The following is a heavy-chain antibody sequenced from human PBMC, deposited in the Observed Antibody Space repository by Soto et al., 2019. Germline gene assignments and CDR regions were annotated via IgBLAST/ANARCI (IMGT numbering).Heavy chain of an antibody. J-gene: IGHJ6*02. Sequence: GGSLRLSCAASGFTFSSYAMHWVRQAPGKGLEWVAVISYDGSNKYYADSVKGRFTISRDNSKNTLYLQMNSLRAEDTAVYYCAEGFGELFTPTYYYYGMDVWGQGTTVTVSS. V-gene: IGHV3-30-3*01. CDR2: ISYDGSNK. CDR3: AEGFGELFTPTYYYYGMDV. D-gene: IGHD3-10*01. CDR1: GFTFSSYA.